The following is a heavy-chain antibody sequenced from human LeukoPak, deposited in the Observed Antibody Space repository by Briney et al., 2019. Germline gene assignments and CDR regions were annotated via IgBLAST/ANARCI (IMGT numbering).Heavy chain of an antibody. CDR3: AKRGGYDPRAPDFDY. Sequence: QPGGSLRLSCAASGFTFSSYAMSWVRQARGKGLEWVSAISGSGGSTYYADSVRGRITISSDNSKNTLYLQRNSLRAEDTAVYYCAKRGGYDPRAPDFDYWGQGTLVTVSS. CDR1: GFTFSSYA. J-gene: IGHJ4*02. V-gene: IGHV3-23*01. D-gene: IGHD5-12*01. CDR2: ISGSGGST.